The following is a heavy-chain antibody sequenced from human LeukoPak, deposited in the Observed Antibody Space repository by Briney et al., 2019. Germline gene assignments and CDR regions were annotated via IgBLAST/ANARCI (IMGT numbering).Heavy chain of an antibody. D-gene: IGHD4-17*01. J-gene: IGHJ5*02. CDR2: ISSSSSYI. CDR1: GFTFDDYG. Sequence: PGGSLRLSCAASGFTFDDYGMSWVRQAPGKGLEWVSSISSSSSYIYYADSLKGRFTISRDNAANTLFLQMSSLRAEDTAVYYRAREKDDHGDPGPLDAWGQGDLVTVSS. CDR3: AREKDDHGDPGPLDA. V-gene: IGHV3-21*01.